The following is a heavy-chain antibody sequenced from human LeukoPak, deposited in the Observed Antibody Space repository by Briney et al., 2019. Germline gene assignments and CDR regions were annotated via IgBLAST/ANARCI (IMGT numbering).Heavy chain of an antibody. Sequence: GGSLRLSCAASGFTFSSYGMPWVRQAPGKGLEWVAVISYDGSNKYYADSVKGRFTISRDNSKNTLYLQMNSLRAEDTAVYYCAKDVYYYDSSGYYYEKSYYYYGMDVWGQGTTVTVSS. J-gene: IGHJ6*02. D-gene: IGHD3-22*01. CDR1: GFTFSSYG. V-gene: IGHV3-30*18. CDR2: ISYDGSNK. CDR3: AKDVYYYDSSGYYYEKSYYYYGMDV.